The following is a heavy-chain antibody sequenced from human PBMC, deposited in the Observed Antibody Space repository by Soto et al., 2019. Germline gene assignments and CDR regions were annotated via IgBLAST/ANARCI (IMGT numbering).Heavy chain of an antibody. V-gene: IGHV3-74*01. CDR1: GFTFSSYW. D-gene: IGHD3-10*01. CDR3: TRAGSYRSDY. CDR2: INTDGTST. Sequence: EVQLLESGGGLVQPGGSLRLSCAASGFTFSSYWLHWVRQAPGKGLEWVSRINTDGTSTSYADSLKGRFTISRDNAENTLYLQMNSLRAEDTAVYYCTRAGSYRSDYWGQGTLVTVSS. J-gene: IGHJ4*02.